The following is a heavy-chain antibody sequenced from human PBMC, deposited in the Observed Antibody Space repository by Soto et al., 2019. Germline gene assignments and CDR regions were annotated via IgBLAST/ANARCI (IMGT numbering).Heavy chain of an antibody. J-gene: IGHJ4*02. Sequence: GGSLRLSCAASGFTFSSFSLNWVRQAPGKGLEWVSYITSSGTTIYYADSVKGRFTISRDNVQNSLYLQMHSLRAEDTAVYYCARERGSGWTFDYWGQGTLVTVSS. CDR2: ITSSGTTI. V-gene: IGHV3-48*01. CDR3: ARERGSGWTFDY. CDR1: GFTFSSFS. D-gene: IGHD6-19*01.